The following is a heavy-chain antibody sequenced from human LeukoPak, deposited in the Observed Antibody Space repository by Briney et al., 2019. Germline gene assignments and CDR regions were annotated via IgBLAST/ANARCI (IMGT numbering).Heavy chain of an antibody. CDR2: INPNSGGR. D-gene: IGHD5-12*01. Sequence: GASVKVSCKASVYMFTGYYMHWVRQAPGQGLEWMGWINPNSGGRNYAQKFQGRVTMTRDTSTTYMELSRLTSDDTAVYYCARAYSGYEAFDYWGQGTLVTVSS. J-gene: IGHJ4*02. CDR1: VYMFTGYY. V-gene: IGHV1-2*02. CDR3: ARAYSGYEAFDY.